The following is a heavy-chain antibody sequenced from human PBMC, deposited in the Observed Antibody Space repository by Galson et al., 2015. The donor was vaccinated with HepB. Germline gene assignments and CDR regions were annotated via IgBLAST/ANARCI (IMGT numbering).Heavy chain of an antibody. CDR2: IYYTGST. V-gene: IGHV4-39*07. CDR1: GGSISSSSYY. D-gene: IGHD1-1*01. Sequence: LSLTCTVSGGSISSSSYYWGWIRQPPGKGLEWIGNIYYTGSTYYSPSLKSRVTISVDTSKNQFSLKLSSVTVADTAIYYCARDHWPLHFDYWGQGTLVTVSS. J-gene: IGHJ4*02. CDR3: ARDHWPLHFDY.